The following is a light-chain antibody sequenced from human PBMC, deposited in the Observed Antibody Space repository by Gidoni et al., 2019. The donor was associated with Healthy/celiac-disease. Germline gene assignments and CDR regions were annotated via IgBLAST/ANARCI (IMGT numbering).Light chain of an antibody. J-gene: IGKJ4*01. CDR2: GAS. CDR1: QSVSSSY. CDR3: QQYGSSLALT. V-gene: IGKV3-20*01. Sequence: ESVLTHSSCTLSLSPGERATLSCRASQSVSSSYLAWYQQKPGQAPRLLIYGASSRATGIPDRFSGSGSGTDFTLTISRLEPEDFAVYYCQQYGSSLALTFGGGTKVEIK.